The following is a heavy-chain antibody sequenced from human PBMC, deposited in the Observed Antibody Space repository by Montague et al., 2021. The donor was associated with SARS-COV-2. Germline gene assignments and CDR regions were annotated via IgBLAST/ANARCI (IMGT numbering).Heavy chain of an antibody. CDR1: GFTFSNYF. Sequence: SLRLSCAASGFTFSNYFVNWVRQAPGQGLKWVSSLSGSSTHKYYSDSLKGRFTISRDNAKNSLYLQINSLRAEDTAVYYCARGYLDVWSGNHYGMDVWGQGTTVTVSS. CDR3: ARGYLDVWSGNHYGMDV. D-gene: IGHD3-3*01. CDR2: LSGSSTHK. V-gene: IGHV3-21*01. J-gene: IGHJ6*02.